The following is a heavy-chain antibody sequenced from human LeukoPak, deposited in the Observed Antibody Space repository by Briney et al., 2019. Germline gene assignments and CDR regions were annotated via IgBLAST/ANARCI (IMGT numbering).Heavy chain of an antibody. D-gene: IGHD3-16*02. CDR1: GGSISSYN. CDR3: ARGLDYVWGSYRFALDY. CDR2: IYYSGST. V-gene: IGHV4-59*01. J-gene: IGHJ4*02. Sequence: SAPLSLTSTVSGGSISSYNWRWIRQPPGQGMEWIGYIYYSGSTNYKPSLKSRVTISVDTSKNHFSLKLSSVTAADTAVYYCARGLDYVWGSYRFALDYWGQGTLVTVSS.